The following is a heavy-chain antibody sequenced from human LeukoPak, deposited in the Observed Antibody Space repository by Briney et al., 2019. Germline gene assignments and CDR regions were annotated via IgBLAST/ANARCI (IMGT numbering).Heavy chain of an antibody. CDR2: INHSGST. CDR1: GGSFSGYY. CDR3: ARSLTTVYWYFDL. Sequence: SETLSLTCAVYGGSFSGYYWSWIRQPPGKGLEWIGEINHSGSTNYNPSLKSRVTISVDTSKNQFSLKLSSVTAADTAVYYCARSLTTVYWYFDLWGRGTLVTVSS. J-gene: IGHJ2*01. V-gene: IGHV4-34*01. D-gene: IGHD4-17*01.